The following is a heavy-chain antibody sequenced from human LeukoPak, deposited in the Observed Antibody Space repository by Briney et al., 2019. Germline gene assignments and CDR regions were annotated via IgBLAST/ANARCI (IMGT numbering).Heavy chain of an antibody. CDR1: GFTFGSYS. V-gene: IGHV3-21*01. J-gene: IGHJ4*02. CDR3: ARALVGIAAAGADY. CDR2: ISSSSSYI. D-gene: IGHD6-13*01. Sequence: PGGSLRLSCAASGFTFGSYSMNWVRQAPGKGLEWVSSISSSSSYIYYADSVKGRFTISRDNAKNSLYLQMNSLRAEDTAVYYCARALVGIAAAGADYWGQGTLVTVSS.